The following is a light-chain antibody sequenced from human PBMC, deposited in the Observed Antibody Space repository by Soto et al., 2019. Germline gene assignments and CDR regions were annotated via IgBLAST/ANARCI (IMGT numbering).Light chain of an antibody. Sequence: IHITPAPSPPSASVGDRVTITCRARQSISSWLAWYQQKPGKAPKLLIYKASSLESGVPSRSSGSGSGTEFTLTISSLQPDDFATYYCQQYNSYWTFGQGTKVDIK. V-gene: IGKV1-5*03. CDR3: QQYNSYWT. CDR2: KAS. CDR1: QSISSW. J-gene: IGKJ1*01.